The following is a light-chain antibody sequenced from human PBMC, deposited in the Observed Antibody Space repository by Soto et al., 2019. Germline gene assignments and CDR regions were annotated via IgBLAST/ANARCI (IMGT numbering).Light chain of an antibody. CDR1: QNISSY. J-gene: IGKJ1*01. V-gene: IGKV3-11*01. CDR2: DVS. Sequence: PGEIATLSCRASQNISSYLIWYQQKPGQAPRLLIYDVSNRATGIPARFSGSGSGTDFTLTISSLEPEDFAVYYCQQRSNWPRTFGQGTKVDI. CDR3: QQRSNWPRT.